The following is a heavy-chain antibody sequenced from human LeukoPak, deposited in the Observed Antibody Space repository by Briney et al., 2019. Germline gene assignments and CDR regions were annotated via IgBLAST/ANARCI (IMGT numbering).Heavy chain of an antibody. J-gene: IGHJ5*02. CDR2: ISWDSGST. V-gene: IGHV3-43D*04. CDR1: GFTFDDYA. Sequence: GGSLRLSCAASGFTFDDYAMHWVRQAPGKGLEWVSLISWDSGSTYYADSVKGRFTISRDNSKNSLYLQMNSLRAEDTALYYCAKDMGTGIAAAARFDPWGQGTLVTVSS. D-gene: IGHD6-13*01. CDR3: AKDMGTGIAAAARFDP.